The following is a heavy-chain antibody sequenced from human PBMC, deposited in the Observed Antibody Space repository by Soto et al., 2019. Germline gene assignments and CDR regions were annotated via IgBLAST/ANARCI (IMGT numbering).Heavy chain of an antibody. CDR1: GFTFDDYP. CDR3: VKDIRAQWLEVWGDSFDC. CDR2: ISWEGGSA. Sequence: EVQVVESGGDVVRPGGSLRLSCTASGFTFDDYPMHWVRQAPGTRMERVSMISWEGGSAYFADSVKGRFARSRDNSKNSLYLQMPRLKPEHTAVYVCVKDIRAQWLEVWGDSFDCWGPGTMVTVAS. J-gene: IGHJ3*01. V-gene: IGHV3-43*01. D-gene: IGHD6-19*01.